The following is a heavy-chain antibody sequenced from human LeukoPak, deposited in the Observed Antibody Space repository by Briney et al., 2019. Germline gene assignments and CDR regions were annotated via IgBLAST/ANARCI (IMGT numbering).Heavy chain of an antibody. V-gene: IGHV3-66*01. D-gene: IGHD4-4*01. CDR2: IYSGGST. Sequence: GGSLRLSCAASGFTVSSNYMSWVRQAPGKGLEWVSVIYSGGSTYYADSVKGRFTISRDNSKNTLYLQMNSLRAEDTAVYYCASGNPLYYYGMGVWGQGTTVTVSS. CDR3: ASGNPLYYYGMGV. CDR1: GFTVSSNY. J-gene: IGHJ6*02.